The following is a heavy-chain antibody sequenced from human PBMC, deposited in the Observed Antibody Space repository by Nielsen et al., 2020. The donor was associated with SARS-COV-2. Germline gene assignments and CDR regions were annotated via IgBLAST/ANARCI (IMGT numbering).Heavy chain of an antibody. Sequence: ASVKVSCKASGYTFTGYYMHWVRQAPGQGLEWMGRINPNSGGTNYAQKFQGRVTMTRDTSISTACMELSRLRSDDTAVYYCARNDEWSYFDYWGQGTLVTVSS. CDR3: ARNDEWSYFDY. CDR1: GYTFTGYY. CDR2: INPNSGGT. D-gene: IGHD3-3*01. J-gene: IGHJ4*02. V-gene: IGHV1-2*06.